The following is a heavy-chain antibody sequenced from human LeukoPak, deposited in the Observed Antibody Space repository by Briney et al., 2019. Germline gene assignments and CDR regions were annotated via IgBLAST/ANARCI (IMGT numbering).Heavy chain of an antibody. D-gene: IGHD6-13*01. CDR2: INPNSGGT. CDR1: GYTFTGYY. V-gene: IGHV1-2*02. J-gene: IGHJ4*02. Sequence: ASVKVSCKASGYTFTGYYMHWVRQAPGQGLEWMGWINPNSGGTNYAQKFQGRVTMTRDTSISTAYMELSRLRSDDTAVYYCARDSGHSSSWYDNDYWGQGTLVTVSS. CDR3: ARDSGHSSSWYDNDY.